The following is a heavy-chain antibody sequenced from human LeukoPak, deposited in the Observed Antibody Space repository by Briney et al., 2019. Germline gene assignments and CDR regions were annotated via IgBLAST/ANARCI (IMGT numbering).Heavy chain of an antibody. CDR1: GFTFSDYA. D-gene: IGHD1-1*01. CDR2: ASYYVGKQ. CDR3: AKAGIGADGAGFLCEY. Sequence: PGGSLRLSCAASGFTFSDYAMRWVRQAPGKGLEWVSTASYYVGKQYHADSVRGRFTVSRDNSRNTVSLQMSSLRVEDTGIYYCAKAGIGADGAGFLCEYWGQGTLVSVSS. V-gene: IGHV3-23*01. J-gene: IGHJ4*02.